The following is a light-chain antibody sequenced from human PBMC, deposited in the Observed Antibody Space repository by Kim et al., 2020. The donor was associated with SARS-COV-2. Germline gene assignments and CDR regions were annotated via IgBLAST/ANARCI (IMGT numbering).Light chain of an antibody. CDR3: SSFASSDTLV. CDR2: DVN. V-gene: IGLV2-14*03. Sequence: GQSITNSCTGTSSDVGRYNYVSWYQQHPGKAPKLMIYDVNNRPSGVSNRFSGSKSGNTASLTISGLQAEDEADYYCSSFASSDTLVFGTGTKVTVL. CDR1: SSDVGRYNY. J-gene: IGLJ1*01.